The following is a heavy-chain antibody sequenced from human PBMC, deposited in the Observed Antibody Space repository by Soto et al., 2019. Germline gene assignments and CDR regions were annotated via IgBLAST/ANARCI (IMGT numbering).Heavy chain of an antibody. J-gene: IGHJ4*02. D-gene: IGHD5-18*01. V-gene: IGHV3-15*01. CDR3: TTGWIQLWWASPFDY. CDR1: GFTFSNAW. CDR2: IKSKTDGGTT. Sequence: EVQLVESGGGLVKPGGSLRLSCAASGFTFSNAWMSWVRQAPGKGLEWVGRIKSKTDGGTTDYAAPVKGRFTISRDDSKNTLYRQVNSLKTEDTAVYYCTTGWIQLWWASPFDYWGQGTLVTVSS.